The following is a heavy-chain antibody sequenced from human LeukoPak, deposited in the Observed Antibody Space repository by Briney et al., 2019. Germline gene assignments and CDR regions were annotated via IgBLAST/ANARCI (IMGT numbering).Heavy chain of an antibody. Sequence: GGSLRLSCAASGFTFSNFAMSWVRQAPGKGPEWLSAISSSGDTYYADSVRGRFTISRDNSKKTLYLQMNRLRDEDTAVYYCAKDAVGGTAYYFDCWGQGTLGSVSS. CDR2: ISSSGDT. CDR3: AKDAVGGTAYYFDC. CDR1: GFTFSNFA. J-gene: IGHJ4*02. D-gene: IGHD1-26*01. V-gene: IGHV3-23*01.